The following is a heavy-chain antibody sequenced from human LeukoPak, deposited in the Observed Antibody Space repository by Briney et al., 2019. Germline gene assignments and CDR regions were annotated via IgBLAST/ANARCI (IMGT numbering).Heavy chain of an antibody. V-gene: IGHV4-39*01. CDR1: GGSISSYY. CDR2: IYYSGST. D-gene: IGHD2-2*01. J-gene: IGHJ5*02. Sequence: SETLSLTCTVSGGSISSYYWSWIRQPPGKGLEWIGSIYYSGSTYYNPSLKSRVTISVDTSKNQFSLKLSSVTAADTAVYYCARGYCSSTSCYLATYNWFDPWGQGTLVTVSS. CDR3: ARGYCSSTSCYLATYNWFDP.